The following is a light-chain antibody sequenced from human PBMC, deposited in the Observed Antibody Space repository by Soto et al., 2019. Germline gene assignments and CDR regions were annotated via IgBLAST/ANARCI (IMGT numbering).Light chain of an antibody. Sequence: DIVLTQSPLSLPVTPGEPASISCRSSQSLLHTNGYNYLDWFVQKPGQSPQLLIYLGSNRASGVPDRFSGSGSGTDFTLKISRVEAEDVGVYYCMQFIETPLLTFGGGTKVEIK. V-gene: IGKV2-28*01. CDR3: MQFIETPLLT. J-gene: IGKJ4*01. CDR1: QSLLHTNGYNY. CDR2: LGS.